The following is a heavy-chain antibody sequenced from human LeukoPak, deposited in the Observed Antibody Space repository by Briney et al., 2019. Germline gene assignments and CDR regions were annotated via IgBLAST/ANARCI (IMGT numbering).Heavy chain of an antibody. Sequence: PSETLPLTCAVYGGSFSGYYWSWIRQPPGKGLEWIGSIYYSGSTYYNPSLKSRVTISVDTSKNQFSLKLSSVTAADTAVYYCARRIGTYGVKAFDIWGQGTMVTVSS. J-gene: IGHJ3*02. CDR1: GGSFSGYY. V-gene: IGHV4-34*01. D-gene: IGHD4-17*01. CDR2: IYYSGST. CDR3: ARRIGTYGVKAFDI.